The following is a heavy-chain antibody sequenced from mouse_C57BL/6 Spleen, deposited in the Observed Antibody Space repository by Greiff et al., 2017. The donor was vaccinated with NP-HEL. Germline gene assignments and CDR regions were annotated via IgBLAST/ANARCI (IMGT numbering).Heavy chain of an antibody. CDR3: ARGGLPAWFAY. D-gene: IGHD3-1*01. J-gene: IGHJ3*01. V-gene: IGHV5-17*01. CDR2: ISSGSSTI. CDR1: GFTFSDYG. Sequence: EVKLVESGGGLVKPGGSLKLSCAASGFTFSDYGMHWVRQAPEKGLEWVAYISSGSSTIYYADTVKGRFTISRDNAKNTLFLQMTSLRSEDTAMYYCARGGLPAWFAYWGQRTLVTVSA.